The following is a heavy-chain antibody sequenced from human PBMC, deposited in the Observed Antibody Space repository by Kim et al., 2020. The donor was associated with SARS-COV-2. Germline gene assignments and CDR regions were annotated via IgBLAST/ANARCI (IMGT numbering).Heavy chain of an antibody. V-gene: IGHV3-49*02. CDR3: TTFSYRLSVTAIPRLDY. Sequence: VKGRLTISRDDSKSIAYLQMNSLKTEDTAVYYCTTFSYRLSVTAIPRLDYWGQGTLVTVSS. J-gene: IGHJ4*02. D-gene: IGHD2-21*02.